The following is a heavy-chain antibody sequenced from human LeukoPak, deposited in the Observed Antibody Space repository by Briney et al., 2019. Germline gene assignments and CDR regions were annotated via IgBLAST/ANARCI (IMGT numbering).Heavy chain of an antibody. CDR2: IYYSGST. D-gene: IGHD4-17*01. Sequence: SETLSLTCTVSGGSISSSSYYWGWIRQPPGKGLEWIGSIYYSGSTYYNPSLKSRVTISVDTSKNQFSLKLSSVTAADTAVYYCATSTVIYYFDYWGQGTLVTVSS. J-gene: IGHJ4*02. CDR1: GGSISSSSYY. CDR3: ATSTVIYYFDY. V-gene: IGHV4-39*07.